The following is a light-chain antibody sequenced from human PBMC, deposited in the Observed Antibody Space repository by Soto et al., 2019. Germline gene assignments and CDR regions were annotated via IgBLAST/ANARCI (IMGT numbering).Light chain of an antibody. CDR3: QQYLRTPRT. CDR2: WAS. Sequence: IVMTQSPDSLAVSLGERATINCKCSQIFLDSSNNKNYLVWYQQKPGQPPKLLIYWASTRESGVPDRFSGSGSGTDFTLTISSLQAEDVAVYYCQQYLRTPRTFGQGTKVDIK. CDR1: QIFLDSSNNKNY. J-gene: IGKJ1*01. V-gene: IGKV4-1*01.